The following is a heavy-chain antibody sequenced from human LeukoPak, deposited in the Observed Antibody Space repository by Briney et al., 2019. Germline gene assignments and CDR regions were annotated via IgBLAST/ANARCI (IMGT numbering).Heavy chain of an antibody. CDR2: INAGHGNT. V-gene: IGHV1-3*01. CDR3: ATSTLRLGELSLSFDY. CDR1: GYTFTSYA. J-gene: IGHJ4*02. Sequence: ASVKVSCKASGYTFTSYAIQWVRQAPGQRLEWMGWINAGHGNTKYSQKFQGRVTITRDTSASTAYMELSSLRSEDTAVYYCATSTLRLGELSLSFDYWGQGTLVTVSS. D-gene: IGHD3-16*02.